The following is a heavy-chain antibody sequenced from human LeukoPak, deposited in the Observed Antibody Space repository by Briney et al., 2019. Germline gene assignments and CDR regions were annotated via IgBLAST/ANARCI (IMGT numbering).Heavy chain of an antibody. V-gene: IGHV4-59*01. CDR2: IYYSGST. Sequence: SETLSLTCTVSGDSISNYYWSWIRQSPGKGLEWIGYIYYSGSTNYNPSLKSRVTIPVDTSKNQFSLKLSSVTAADTAVYYCARETCSGGSCFQFDFWGQGTLITVSS. D-gene: IGHD2-15*01. CDR3: ARETCSGGSCFQFDF. CDR1: GDSISNYY. J-gene: IGHJ4*02.